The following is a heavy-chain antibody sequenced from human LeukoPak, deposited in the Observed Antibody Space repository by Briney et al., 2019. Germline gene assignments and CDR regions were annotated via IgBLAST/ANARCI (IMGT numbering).Heavy chain of an antibody. J-gene: IGHJ4*02. CDR3: ARAPTHYSSSSDFDY. D-gene: IGHD6-6*01. Sequence: SVKVSCKASGGXFSSYAISWVRQAPGQGLEWMGRIIPILGIANYAQKFQGRVTITADKSTSTAYMELSSLRSEDTAVYYCARAPTHYSSSSDFDYWGQGTLVTVSS. V-gene: IGHV1-69*04. CDR1: GGXFSSYA. CDR2: IIPILGIA.